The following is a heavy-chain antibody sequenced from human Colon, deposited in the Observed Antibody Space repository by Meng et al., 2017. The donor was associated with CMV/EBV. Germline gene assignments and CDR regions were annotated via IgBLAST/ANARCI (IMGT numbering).Heavy chain of an antibody. CDR3: ARGKQAGFDL. J-gene: IGHJ5*02. D-gene: IGHD6-13*01. Sequence: QGQRGQAAEEVKEPGASVKVSCKASGGTFDTSTFNWVRQAPGQGLEWMGGIIPMFGSPSYSQKFRGRVTITADELEVNSLRSEDTAVYYCARGKQAGFDLWGQGTLVTVSS. V-gene: IGHV1-69*12. CDR2: IIPMFGSP. CDR1: GGTFDTST.